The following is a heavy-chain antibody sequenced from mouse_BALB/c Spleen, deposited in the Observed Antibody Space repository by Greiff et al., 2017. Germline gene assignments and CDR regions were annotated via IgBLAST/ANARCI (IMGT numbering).Heavy chain of an antibody. V-gene: IGHV3-2*02. CDR1: GYSITSDYA. Sequence: EVQLQESGPGLVKPSQSLSLTCTVTGYSITSDYAWNWIRQFPGNKLEWMGYISYSGSTSYNPSLKSRISITRDTSKNQFFLQLNSVTTEDTATYYCAREGYYGSRDYFDYWGQGTTLTVSS. D-gene: IGHD1-1*01. J-gene: IGHJ2*01. CDR2: ISYSGST. CDR3: AREGYYGSRDYFDY.